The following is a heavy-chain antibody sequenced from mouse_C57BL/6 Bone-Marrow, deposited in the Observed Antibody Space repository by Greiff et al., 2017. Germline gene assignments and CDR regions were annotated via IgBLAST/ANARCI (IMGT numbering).Heavy chain of an antibody. D-gene: IGHD1-1*01. Sequence: VKLQESGAELARPGASVKLSCKASGYTFTSYGISWVKQRPGQGLEWIGEIYPRSGNTYYNEKFKGKATLTADKSSSTAYMELRSLTSEDSAVYFCVITTVVRYFDVWGTGTTVTVSS. J-gene: IGHJ1*03. CDR3: VITTVVRYFDV. V-gene: IGHV1-81*01. CDR1: GYTFTSYG. CDR2: IYPRSGNT.